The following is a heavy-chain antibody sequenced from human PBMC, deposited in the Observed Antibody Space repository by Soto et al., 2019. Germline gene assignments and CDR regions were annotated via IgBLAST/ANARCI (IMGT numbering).Heavy chain of an antibody. V-gene: IGHV3-23*01. CDR2: ISGSGGST. CDR3: AKGTIFGVELGRFDY. CDR1: GFTSSSYA. Sequence: EVQLLESGGGLVQPGGSLRLSCAASGFTSSSYAMSWVRQAPGRGLEWVSGISGSGGSTYYGDSVKGRFTISRDNSKNTLYLQMNSLRAEDTAVYYCAKGTIFGVELGRFDYWGQGTLVTVSS. D-gene: IGHD3-3*01. J-gene: IGHJ4*02.